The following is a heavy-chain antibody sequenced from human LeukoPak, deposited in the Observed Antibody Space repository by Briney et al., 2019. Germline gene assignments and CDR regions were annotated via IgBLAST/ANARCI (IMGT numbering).Heavy chain of an antibody. J-gene: IGHJ4*02. Sequence: ASVKVSCKASGYTFTGYYMHWVRQAPGQGLEWMGRINPNSGGTNYAQKFQGRVTMTRDTSISTAYMELSRLRSDDTAVYYCARDSSTAMAIFDYWGQGTLVTVSS. V-gene: IGHV1-2*06. D-gene: IGHD5-18*01. CDR2: INPNSGGT. CDR1: GYTFTGYY. CDR3: ARDSSTAMAIFDY.